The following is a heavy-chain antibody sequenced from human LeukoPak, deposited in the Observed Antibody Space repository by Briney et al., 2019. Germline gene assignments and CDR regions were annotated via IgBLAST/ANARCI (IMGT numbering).Heavy chain of an antibody. CDR1: GFTFSSYA. V-gene: IGHV3-23*01. CDR2: ISGSGGST. CDR3: AKCFGYYDSGGHHDFDY. D-gene: IGHD3-22*01. Sequence: GGSLRLSCAASGFTFSSYAMSWVRQAPGKGLEWVSAISGSGGSTYYADSVKGRFTISRDNSKNTLYLQMNSLRAEDTAVYYCAKCFGYYDSGGHHDFDYWGQGTLVTVSS. J-gene: IGHJ4*02.